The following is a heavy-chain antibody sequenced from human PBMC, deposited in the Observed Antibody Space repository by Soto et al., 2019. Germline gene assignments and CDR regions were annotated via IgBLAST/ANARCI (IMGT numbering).Heavy chain of an antibody. CDR1: GFTFSSHG. CDR2: IPYDGSHQ. D-gene: IGHD1-26*01. J-gene: IGHJ4*02. Sequence: QVHLVESGGGVVQPGRSLRLSCAASGFTFSSHGMHWIRQAPGKGLEWVAVIPYDGSHQYYADSVKGRFSISRDNSKNTLYLQMNSLRAEDTAVYYCAKLRVLEWEVQESDYWGPGTLVSVSS. V-gene: IGHV3-30*18. CDR3: AKLRVLEWEVQESDY.